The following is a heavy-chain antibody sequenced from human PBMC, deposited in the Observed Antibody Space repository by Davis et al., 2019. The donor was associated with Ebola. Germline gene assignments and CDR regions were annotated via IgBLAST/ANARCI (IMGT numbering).Heavy chain of an antibody. D-gene: IGHD3-22*01. J-gene: IGHJ4*02. CDR2: IYYSGST. CDR1: GGSISSYY. V-gene: IGHV4-59*12. Sequence: MPSETLSLTCTVSGGSISSYYWSWIRQHPGKGLEWIGYIYYSGSTYYNPSLKSRVTISVDTSKNQFSLKLSSVTAADTAVYYCARDYYDSSGYSMGVDYWGQGTLVTVSS. CDR3: ARDYYDSSGYSMGVDY.